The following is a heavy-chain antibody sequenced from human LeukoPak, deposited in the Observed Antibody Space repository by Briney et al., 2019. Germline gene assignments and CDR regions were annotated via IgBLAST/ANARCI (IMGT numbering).Heavy chain of an antibody. CDR1: GFTFTDYL. CDR2: IKADGSEK. V-gene: IGHV3-7*03. J-gene: IGHJ3*02. CDR3: ANLENRIAAAGDAFDI. D-gene: IGHD6-13*01. Sequence: PGRSLRLSCAASGFTFTDYLMTWVRQAPGKGLEWVADIKADGSEKYYVDSVKGRFTILRDNSKNTLYLQMNSLRAEDTAVYYCANLENRIAAAGDAFDIWGQGTMVTVSS.